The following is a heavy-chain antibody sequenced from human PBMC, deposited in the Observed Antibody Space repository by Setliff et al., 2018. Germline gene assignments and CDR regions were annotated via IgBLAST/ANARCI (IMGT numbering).Heavy chain of an antibody. D-gene: IGHD2-21*01. J-gene: IGHJ5*02. Sequence: SETLSLTCTVSGGSISSYYWSWIRQPPGKGLEWIGYIYNSGSTNYNPSLKSRVTISVDTSKNQISLKLTSVTAADTAVYYCARYIPSAGCFDPWGQGALVTVSS. CDR2: IYNSGST. CDR3: ARYIPSAGCFDP. CDR1: GGSISSYY. V-gene: IGHV4-59*01.